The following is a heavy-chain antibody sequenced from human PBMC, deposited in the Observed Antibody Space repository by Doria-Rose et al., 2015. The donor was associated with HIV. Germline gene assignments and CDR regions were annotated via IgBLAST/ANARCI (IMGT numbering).Heavy chain of an antibody. V-gene: IGHV2-26*01. CDR1: GVSLSSPGMG. CDR3: ARIKSSRWYHKYYFDF. D-gene: IGHD6-13*01. Sequence: QITLKESGPLLVKPTETITLTCTVSGVSLSSPGMGVSWIRQPPGKALEWLANSFANDARSYKISLKSRLTISRSTSKSQVILTMTDMYPVDTATYYCARIKSSRWYHKYYFDFWGQGTLVIVSA. CDR2: SFANDAR. J-gene: IGHJ4*02.